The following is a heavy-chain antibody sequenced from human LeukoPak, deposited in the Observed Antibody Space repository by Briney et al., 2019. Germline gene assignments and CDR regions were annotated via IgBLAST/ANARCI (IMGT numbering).Heavy chain of an antibody. CDR1: EFTFGDYC. J-gene: IGHJ3*01. Sequence: PGGSLRLSCAVFEFTFGDYCMNWVRQAPGKGLECVSYISSTGSTIYYADSVKGRFTISRDKAKSSLYLQMNSLRAEDTAVYYCARDPGYGYSGAFDVWGQGTVVTVSS. CDR2: ISSTGSTI. D-gene: IGHD5-18*01. CDR3: ARDPGYGYSGAFDV. V-gene: IGHV3-11*04.